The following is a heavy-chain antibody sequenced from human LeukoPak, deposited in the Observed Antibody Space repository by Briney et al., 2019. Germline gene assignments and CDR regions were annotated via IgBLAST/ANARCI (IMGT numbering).Heavy chain of an antibody. Sequence: SGPTLVKPTQTLTLTCTFSGFSLSTSGVGLGWIRQPPGKALEWLAVIYWDDDKRYSPSLKSRLTVTKDTSKNQVVLTMTNMDPVDTATYYCAHRTTAFDIWGQGTMVTVSS. V-gene: IGHV2-5*02. D-gene: IGHD1-1*01. CDR1: GFSLSTSGVG. CDR2: IYWDDDK. J-gene: IGHJ3*02. CDR3: AHRTTAFDI.